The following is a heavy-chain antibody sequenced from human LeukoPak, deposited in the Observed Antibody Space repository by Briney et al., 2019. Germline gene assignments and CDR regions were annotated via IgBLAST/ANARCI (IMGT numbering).Heavy chain of an antibody. D-gene: IGHD2-15*01. CDR2: INGNGGST. J-gene: IGHJ6*03. V-gene: IGHV3-20*04. CDR1: GFTFDNYG. CDR3: AKFSVVGGYCSGGSCYGGYYYYYMDV. Sequence: GGSLRLSCAASGFTFDNYGMSWARQVPGKGLEWVSSINGNGGSTAYADSVKGRFTISRDNVKNSLYLQMNSLRAEDTAVYYCAKFSVVGGYCSGGSCYGGYYYYYMDVWGKGTTVTVSS.